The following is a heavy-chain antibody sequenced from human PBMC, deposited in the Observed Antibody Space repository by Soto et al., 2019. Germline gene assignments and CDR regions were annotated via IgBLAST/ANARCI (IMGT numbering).Heavy chain of an antibody. CDR2: ISSSSSYI. CDR3: ARSDFWSGSSQGGVYYYGMDV. V-gene: IGHV3-21*01. Sequence: GGSLRLSCAASGFTFSSYSMNWVRQAPGKGLEWVSSISSSSSYIYYADSVKGRFTISRDNAKNSLYLQMNSLRAEDTAVYYCARSDFWSGSSQGGVYYYGMDVWGQGTTVTVSS. D-gene: IGHD3-3*01. J-gene: IGHJ6*02. CDR1: GFTFSSYS.